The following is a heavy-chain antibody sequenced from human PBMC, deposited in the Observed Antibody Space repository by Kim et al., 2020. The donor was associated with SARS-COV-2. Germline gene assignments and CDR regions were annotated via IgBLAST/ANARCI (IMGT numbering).Heavy chain of an antibody. Sequence: GGSLRLSCAASGFTFSSYAMSWVRQAPGKGLEWVSAISGSGGSTYYADSVKGRFTISRDNSKNTLYLQMNSLRAEDTAVYYCAKGRRDIRYFDWSTSVAFDIWGQGTMVTVSS. CDR1: GFTFSSYA. CDR2: ISGSGGST. V-gene: IGHV3-23*01. CDR3: AKGRRDIRYFDWSTSVAFDI. J-gene: IGHJ3*02. D-gene: IGHD3-9*01.